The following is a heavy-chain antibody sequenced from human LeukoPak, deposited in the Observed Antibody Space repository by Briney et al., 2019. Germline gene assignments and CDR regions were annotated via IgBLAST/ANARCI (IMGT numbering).Heavy chain of an antibody. CDR3: AKSLYYYYGMDV. CDR2: ISGSGGST. V-gene: IGHV3-23*01. J-gene: IGHJ6*02. CDR1: GFTFSSYA. Sequence: PGGSLRLSCAASGFTFSSYAMSWVRQAPGKGLELVSAISGSGGSTYYADSVKGRFTISRDNSKNTLYLQMNSLRAEDTAVYYCAKSLYYYYGMDVWGQGTTVTVSS.